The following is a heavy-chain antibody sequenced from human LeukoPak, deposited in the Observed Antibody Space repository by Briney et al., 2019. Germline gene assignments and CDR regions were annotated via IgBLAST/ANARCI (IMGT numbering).Heavy chain of an antibody. D-gene: IGHD3-22*01. CDR3: ARAYYYDSSGYYLYYFDY. V-gene: IGHV1-8*01. J-gene: IGHJ4*02. CDR1: GYTFTSYD. Sequence: GASVKVSCKASGYTFTSYDINWVRQATGQGLEWMGWMNPNSGNTGYAQKFQGRVTMTRNTSISTAYMELSRLRSDDTAVYYCARAYYYDSSGYYLYYFDYWGQGTLVTVSS. CDR2: MNPNSGNT.